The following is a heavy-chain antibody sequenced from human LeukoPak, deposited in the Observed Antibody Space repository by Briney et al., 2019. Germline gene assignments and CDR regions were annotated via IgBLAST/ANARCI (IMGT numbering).Heavy chain of an antibody. D-gene: IGHD3-16*01. J-gene: IGHJ6*02. V-gene: IGHV1-8*03. Sequence: GASVKVSCKASGYTFTSYDINWVRQATGQGLEWMGWMNPNSGNTGYAQKFQGRVTITRNTSISTAYMELSSLRSEDTAVYYCARGKYDYVWGSYPGYYYGMDVWGQGTTVTVSS. CDR1: GYTFTSYD. CDR2: MNPNSGNT. CDR3: ARGKYDYVWGSYPGYYYGMDV.